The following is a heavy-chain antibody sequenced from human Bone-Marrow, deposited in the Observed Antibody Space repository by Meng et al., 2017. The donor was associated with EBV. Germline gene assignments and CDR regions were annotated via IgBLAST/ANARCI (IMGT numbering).Heavy chain of an antibody. D-gene: IGHD3-22*01. V-gene: IGHV3-21*01. CDR1: GFTFSSYS. CDR3: ASLHYYDSSDVDY. J-gene: IGHJ4*02. Sequence: EVQLVESGGGLVKPGGSLRLSCAASGFTFSSYSMNWVRQAPGKGLEWVSSISSSSSYIYYADSVKGRFTISRDNAKNSLYLQMNSLRAEDTAVYYCASLHYYDSSDVDYWGQGTLGTVSS. CDR2: ISSSSSYI.